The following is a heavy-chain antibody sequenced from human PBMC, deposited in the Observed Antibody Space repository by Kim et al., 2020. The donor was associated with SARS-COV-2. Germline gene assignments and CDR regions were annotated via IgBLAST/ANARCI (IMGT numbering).Heavy chain of an antibody. CDR1: GYTFTNYG. J-gene: IGHJ6*02. CDR2: ISGYNGNT. V-gene: IGHV1-18*01. Sequence: ASVKVSCKASGYTFTNYGVSWVRQAPGQGLEWMGWISGYNGNTNYAQKFQGRVTMTTDTSTSTAYMELRSLRSDDTAVYYCARVPAARDIYYYGMEVWGQGTTVTVSS. CDR3: ARVPAARDIYYYGMEV. D-gene: IGHD2-15*01.